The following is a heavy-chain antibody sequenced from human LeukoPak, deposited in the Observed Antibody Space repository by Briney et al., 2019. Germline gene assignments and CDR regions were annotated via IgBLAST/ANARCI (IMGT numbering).Heavy chain of an antibody. V-gene: IGHV3-30-3*02. CDR3: AKSMVRGVITAFDY. J-gene: IGHJ4*02. CDR1: GFTFSSYA. Sequence: GGSLRLSCAASGFTFSSYAMHWVRQAAGKGLEWVAVISYDGSNKYYADSVKGRFTISRDNSKNTLYLQMNSLRAEDTAVYYCAKSMVRGVITAFDYWGQGTLVTVSS. CDR2: ISYDGSNK. D-gene: IGHD3-10*01.